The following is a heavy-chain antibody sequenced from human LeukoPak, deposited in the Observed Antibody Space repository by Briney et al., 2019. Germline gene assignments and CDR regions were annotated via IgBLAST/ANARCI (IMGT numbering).Heavy chain of an antibody. CDR3: VKSAPAIARPDLREDLGMDV. V-gene: IGHV3-64D*09. CDR1: GFTFSSYA. D-gene: IGHD4-17*01. Sequence: PGGSLRLSCSASGFTFSSYAMHWVRQAPGKGLEYVSAISSNGGSTYYADSVKGRFTISRDNSKNTLYLQMSSLRAEDTAVYYCVKSAPAIARPDLREDLGMDVWGQGTTVTVSS. J-gene: IGHJ6*02. CDR2: ISSNGGST.